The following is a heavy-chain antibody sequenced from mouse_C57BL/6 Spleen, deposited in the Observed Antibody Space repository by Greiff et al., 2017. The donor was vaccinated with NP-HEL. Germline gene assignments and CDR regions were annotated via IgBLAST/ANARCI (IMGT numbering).Heavy chain of an antibody. V-gene: IGHV5-17*01. Sequence: DVQLVESGGGLVKPGGSLKLSCAASGFTFSDYGMHWVRQAPEKGLEWVAYISSGSSTIYYADTVKGRFTISRDNAKNTLFLQMTSLRSEDTAMYYCARTGTDAMDYWGKGTSVTVAS. D-gene: IGHD4-1*01. CDR1: GFTFSDYG. J-gene: IGHJ4*01. CDR3: ARTGTDAMDY. CDR2: ISSGSSTI.